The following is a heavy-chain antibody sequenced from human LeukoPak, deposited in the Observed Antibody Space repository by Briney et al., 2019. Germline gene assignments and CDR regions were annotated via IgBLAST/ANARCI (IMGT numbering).Heavy chain of an antibody. J-gene: IGHJ5*02. Sequence: GASVKVSCKASGYTFTSYGISWVRQAPGQGLEWMGWISAYNGNTNYAQKLQGRVTMTTDTSTSTAYMELRSLRSDDTAVYYCARPTDSSGYGWFDPWGQGTLVTDSS. CDR2: ISAYNGNT. CDR1: GYTFTSYG. V-gene: IGHV1-18*01. CDR3: ARPTDSSGYGWFDP. D-gene: IGHD3-22*01.